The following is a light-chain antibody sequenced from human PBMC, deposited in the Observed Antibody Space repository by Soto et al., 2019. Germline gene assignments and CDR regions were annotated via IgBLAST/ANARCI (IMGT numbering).Light chain of an antibody. CDR3: QQYYSYYT. Sequence: EIVLTQSPATLSLSPGERATLSCRASQSVSSYLAWYQQKPGQAPRLLIYDASNRATGIPARFSGSGSGTEFTLTISSLQPDDFATYYCQQYYSYYTFGQGTRLEIK. J-gene: IGKJ5*01. CDR1: QSVSSY. V-gene: IGKV3-11*01. CDR2: DAS.